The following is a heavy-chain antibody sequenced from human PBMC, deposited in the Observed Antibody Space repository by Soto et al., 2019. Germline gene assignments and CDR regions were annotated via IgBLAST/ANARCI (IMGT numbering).Heavy chain of an antibody. D-gene: IGHD3-9*01. V-gene: IGHV3-21*01. CDR3: ARAPTLRYSDWSHASLDFDI. CDR1: GFTFSSYS. J-gene: IGHJ3*02. CDR2: ISSSSSYI. Sequence: VGSLRLSCAVSGFTFSSYSMNWVRQAPGKGLEWVSSISSSSSYIYYADSVKGRFTISRDSAKNSLYLQMNSLRAEDTAVYYCARAPTLRYSDWSHASLDFDIWGQGTMVTFSS.